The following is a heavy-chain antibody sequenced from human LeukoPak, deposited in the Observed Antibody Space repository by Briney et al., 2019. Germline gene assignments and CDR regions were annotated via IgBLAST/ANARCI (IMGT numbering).Heavy chain of an antibody. Sequence: PGRSLRLSCAASGFTFDDYAMHWVRQAPGKGLEWVSGISWNSGSIGYADSVKGRFTISRDNAKNSLYLQMNSLRAEDTALYYCAKGQPHESTGTTRVRAFDIWGQGTMVTVSS. CDR3: AKGQPHESTGTTRVRAFDI. D-gene: IGHD1-1*01. CDR2: ISWNSGSI. V-gene: IGHV3-9*01. J-gene: IGHJ3*02. CDR1: GFTFDDYA.